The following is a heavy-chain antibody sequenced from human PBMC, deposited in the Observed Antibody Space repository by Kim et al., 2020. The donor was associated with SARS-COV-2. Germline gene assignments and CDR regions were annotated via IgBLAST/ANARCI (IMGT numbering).Heavy chain of an antibody. D-gene: IGHD1-26*01. Sequence: TSYADSLKGRFTISRDNAKNTLYLQMNSLRAEDTAVYYCARVDGTSFDIWGQGTMVTVSS. CDR2: T. V-gene: IGHV3-74*01. CDR3: ARVDGTSFDI. J-gene: IGHJ3*02.